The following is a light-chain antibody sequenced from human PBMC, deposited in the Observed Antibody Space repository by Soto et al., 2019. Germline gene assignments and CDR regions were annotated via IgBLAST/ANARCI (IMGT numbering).Light chain of an antibody. CDR1: EDISTW. CDR3: QHADSFPLIT. J-gene: IGKJ5*01. Sequence: IQMTQSPSSVSASVGDRFTITCRSSEDISTWLAWYQQKPGKAPKLLIYAASSLQSGVPSRFSGSGSGTDFTLTISSLQPEDFATYYCQHADSFPLITFGQGTRLEIK. V-gene: IGKV1-12*01. CDR2: AAS.